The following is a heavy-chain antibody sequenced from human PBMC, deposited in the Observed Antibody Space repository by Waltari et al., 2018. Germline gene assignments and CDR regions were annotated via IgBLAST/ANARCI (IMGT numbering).Heavy chain of an antibody. D-gene: IGHD3-3*01. CDR3: ARRGDTIFGVVIPHFDY. CDR1: GGSFSGYY. V-gene: IGHV4-34*01. Sequence: QVQLQQWGAGLLKPSETLSLTCAVYGGSFSGYYWSWIRQPPGKGLEWIGEINHMGSTNDTQRFKVRLPISVDTSKNQFFRKLSSVTDAVTAVYYCARRGDTIFGVVIPHFDYWGQGTLVTVSS. J-gene: IGHJ4*02. CDR2: INHMGST.